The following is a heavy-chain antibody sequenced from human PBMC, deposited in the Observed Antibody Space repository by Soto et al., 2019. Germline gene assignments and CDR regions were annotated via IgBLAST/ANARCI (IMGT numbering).Heavy chain of an antibody. CDR3: ARHYGDGYDYLDY. D-gene: IGHD5-12*01. CDR1: GWSISSYY. CDR2: IYYRANP. J-gene: IGHJ4*02. Sequence: QVQLQESGPGLVKPSETLSLTCTVSGWSISSYYWSWIRQPPGKGLEWIGYIYYRANPNYNPSLKSRVTISQVTFKNQFSLQLSSVTAADTAVYYCARHYGDGYDYLDYWGQGTLVTVSS. V-gene: IGHV4-59*08.